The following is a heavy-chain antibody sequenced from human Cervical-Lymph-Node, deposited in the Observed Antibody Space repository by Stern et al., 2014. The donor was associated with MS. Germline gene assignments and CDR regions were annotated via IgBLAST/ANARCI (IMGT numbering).Heavy chain of an antibody. CDR2: IYYSGST. CDR3: ASANCSSTSCPNWFDP. D-gene: IGHD2-2*01. Sequence: VQLVESGPGLVKPSQTLSLTCTVSGGSISSGDYYWSWIRQPPGKGLEWIGYIYYSGSTYYNPSLKSRVTISVDTSKNPFSLKLSSVTAADTAVDYCASANCSSTSCPNWFDPWGQGTLVTVSS. CDR1: GGSISSGDYY. V-gene: IGHV4-30-4*01. J-gene: IGHJ5*02.